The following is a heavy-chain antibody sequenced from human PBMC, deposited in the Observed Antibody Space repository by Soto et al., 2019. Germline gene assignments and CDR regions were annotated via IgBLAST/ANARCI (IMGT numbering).Heavy chain of an antibody. CDR2: IIPIFGTA. Sequence: SVKVSCKASGGTFSSYAISWVRQAPGQGLEWMGGIIPIFGTANYAQKFQGRVTITADKSTSTAYMELSSLRSEDTAVYYCARGEDAFFYYGLDVWGQGITVTVSS. CDR3: ARGEDAFFYYGLDV. J-gene: IGHJ6*02. CDR1: GGTFSSYA. V-gene: IGHV1-69*06.